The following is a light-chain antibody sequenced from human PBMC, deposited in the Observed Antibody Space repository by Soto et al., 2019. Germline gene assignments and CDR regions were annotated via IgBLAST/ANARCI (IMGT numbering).Light chain of an antibody. J-gene: IGKJ2*01. CDR3: QQYNNWLYT. CDR2: GAS. CDR1: QSVSSSN. Sequence: EIVLTQSPGTLSLSPGERATLSCRASQSVSSSNLAWYQQKPGQAPRLLIYGASTRATGIPARFSGSGSGTEFTLTISSLQSEDFAVYYCQQYNNWLYTFGQGTKVDIK. V-gene: IGKV3-15*01.